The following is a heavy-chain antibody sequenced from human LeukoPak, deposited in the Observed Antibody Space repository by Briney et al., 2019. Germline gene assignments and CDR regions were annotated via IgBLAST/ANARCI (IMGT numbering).Heavy chain of an antibody. D-gene: IGHD3-22*01. J-gene: IGHJ2*01. CDR3: AAAYYDSSGPYWYFDL. V-gene: IGHV4-39*07. Sequence: PSETLSLTCTVSGGSISSSSYYWGWIRQPPGKGLEWIGSIYYSGSTYYNPSLKSRVTISVDTSKNQFSLKLSSVTAADTAVYYCAAAYYDSSGPYWYFDLWGRGTLVTVSS. CDR2: IYYSGST. CDR1: GGSISSSSYY.